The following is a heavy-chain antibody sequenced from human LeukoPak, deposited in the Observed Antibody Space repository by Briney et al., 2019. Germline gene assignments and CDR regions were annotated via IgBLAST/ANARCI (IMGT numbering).Heavy chain of an antibody. CDR2: ISSSSSYI. D-gene: IGHD3-9*01. CDR3: ARAGAYYDILTGYSPGFYFDY. V-gene: IGHV3-21*01. CDR1: GFTFSTNS. Sequence: GGSLRLSCAASGFTFSTNSMNWVRQAPGKGLEWVSSISSSSSYIYYADSVKGRFTISRDNAKNSLYLQMNSLRAEDTAVYYCARAGAYYDILTGYSPGFYFDYWGQGTLVTVSS. J-gene: IGHJ4*02.